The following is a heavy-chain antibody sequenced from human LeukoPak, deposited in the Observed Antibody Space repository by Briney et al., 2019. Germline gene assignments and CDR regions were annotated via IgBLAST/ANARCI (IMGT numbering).Heavy chain of an antibody. CDR2: INPSGGST. Sequence: ASVKVSCKASGYTFTSYYMHWVRQAPGQGLEWMGIINPSGGSTSYVQKFQGRVTMTRDTSTSTVYMELSSLRSEDTAVYYCARDYGGNSHAPEYYFDYWGQGTLVTVSS. V-gene: IGHV1-46*01. CDR3: ARDYGGNSHAPEYYFDY. J-gene: IGHJ4*02. CDR1: GYTFTSYY. D-gene: IGHD4-23*01.